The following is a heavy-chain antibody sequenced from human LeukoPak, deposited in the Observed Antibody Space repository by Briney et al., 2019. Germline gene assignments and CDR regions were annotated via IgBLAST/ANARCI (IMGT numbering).Heavy chain of an antibody. CDR2: VLYSGST. V-gene: IGHV4-59*01. Sequence: SETLSLTCTVSGGSISGYYWSWIRQPPAKGLEWIGHVLYSGSTTYDPSLKGRVTISVDTSKNQFFLKLSSVTAADTAVYYCARWWSCGGDCYLLDSWGQGTLVTVSS. CDR3: ARWWSCGGDCYLLDS. CDR1: GGSISGYY. D-gene: IGHD2-21*02. J-gene: IGHJ4*02.